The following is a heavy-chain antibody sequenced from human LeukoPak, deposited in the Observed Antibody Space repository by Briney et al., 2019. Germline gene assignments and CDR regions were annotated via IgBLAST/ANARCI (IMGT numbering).Heavy chain of an antibody. V-gene: IGHV1-24*01. CDR1: GYTLTELS. CDR3: ARGEFICTINTCYASALDS. CDR2: FDPEDGET. D-gene: IGHD2-2*01. J-gene: IGHJ4*02. Sequence: ASVKVSCKVSGYTLTELSMHWVRQAPGKGLEWMGGFDPEDGETIYAQKFQGRVTMTEDTSTDTAYMELSSLRSEDTAVYYCARGEFICTINTCYASALDSWGQGTLVTVSS.